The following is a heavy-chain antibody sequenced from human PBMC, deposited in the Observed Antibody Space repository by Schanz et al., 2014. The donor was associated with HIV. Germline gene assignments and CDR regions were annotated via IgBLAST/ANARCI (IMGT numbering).Heavy chain of an antibody. J-gene: IGHJ4*02. V-gene: IGHV1-69*01. CDR1: GGTFTNYA. Sequence: QVYLAQSGAEVKKPGSSVKVSCKASGGTFTNYALNWVRQAPGQGLEWMGGIIPLFGTANYAQKFQGRVTITADESTSTAYMELSSLRSEDTAVYYCARSRYGDYPYYFDYWGQGTLVTVSS. CDR3: ARSRYGDYPYYFDY. D-gene: IGHD4-17*01. CDR2: IIPLFGTA.